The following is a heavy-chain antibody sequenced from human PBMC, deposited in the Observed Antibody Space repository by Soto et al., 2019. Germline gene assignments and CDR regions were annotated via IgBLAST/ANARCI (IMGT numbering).Heavy chain of an antibody. J-gene: IGHJ4*02. Sequence: SVKVFCKATGGTFSSYAISWVRQAPGQGLEWMGGIIPIFGTANYAQKFQGRVTITADESTSTAYMELSSLRSEDTAVYYCARGPYSSSSEFFTFDYWGQGTLVTVSS. V-gene: IGHV1-69*13. CDR3: ARGPYSSSSEFFTFDY. D-gene: IGHD6-6*01. CDR1: GGTFSSYA. CDR2: IIPIFGTA.